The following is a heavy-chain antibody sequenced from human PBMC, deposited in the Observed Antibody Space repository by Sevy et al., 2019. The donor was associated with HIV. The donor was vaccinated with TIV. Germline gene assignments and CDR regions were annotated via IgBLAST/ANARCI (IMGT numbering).Heavy chain of an antibody. D-gene: IGHD1-26*01. J-gene: IGHJ4*02. CDR1: GFTFSSYA. V-gene: IGHV3-23*01. CDR2: ISGSGGST. CDR3: AKDPGIVGATLYCFDY. Sequence: GGSLRLSCAASGFTFSSYAMSWVRQAPGKGLEWVSAISGSGGSTYYADSVKGRFTISRDNSKNTLYLQMNSLRAEDTAVYYCAKDPGIVGATLYCFDYWGQGTLVTVSS.